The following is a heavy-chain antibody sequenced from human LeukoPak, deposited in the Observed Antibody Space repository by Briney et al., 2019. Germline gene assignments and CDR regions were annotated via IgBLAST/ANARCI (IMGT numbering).Heavy chain of an antibody. J-gene: IGHJ4*02. CDR1: GFTFSSYD. Sequence: PGGSLRLSCAASGFTFSSYDMHWVRQAPGKGLEWVAIISYEGNNKYYADSVKGRFTISRDNSKNTLYLQMNSLRAEDTAVYYCARWRTVTGGGHYFDYWGQGTLVTVSS. D-gene: IGHD4-17*01. CDR2: ISYEGNNK. CDR3: ARWRTVTGGGHYFDY. V-gene: IGHV3-30*03.